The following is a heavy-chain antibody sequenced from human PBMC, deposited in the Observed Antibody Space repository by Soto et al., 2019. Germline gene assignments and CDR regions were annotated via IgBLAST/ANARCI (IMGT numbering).Heavy chain of an antibody. J-gene: IGHJ4*02. CDR3: ARDLRRYYDSSGYLPPLY. D-gene: IGHD3-22*01. Sequence: ASVKVSCKASGYTFTSYAIHWVRQAPGQRLEWMGWINAGNGNTKYSQKFQGRVTITRDTSASTAYMELSSLRSEDTAVYYCARDLRRYYDSSGYLPPLYWGQGTLVTVSS. CDR1: GYTFTSYA. V-gene: IGHV1-3*01. CDR2: INAGNGNT.